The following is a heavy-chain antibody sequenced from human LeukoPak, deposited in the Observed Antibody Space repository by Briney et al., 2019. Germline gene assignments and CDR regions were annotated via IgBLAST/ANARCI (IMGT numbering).Heavy chain of an antibody. J-gene: IGHJ5*02. Sequence: SETLSLTCTVSGGSINSSSYYWGWIRQPPGKGLEWIGSIFYSGNTYDNPSLKSRVTISVDTSKNQFSLKLSSVTAADTAVYYCARSRPSGLRFLVRGNWFDPWGQGTLVTVSS. CDR1: GGSINSSSYY. D-gene: IGHD3-3*01. CDR2: IFYSGNT. V-gene: IGHV4-39*07. CDR3: ARSRPSGLRFLVRGNWFDP.